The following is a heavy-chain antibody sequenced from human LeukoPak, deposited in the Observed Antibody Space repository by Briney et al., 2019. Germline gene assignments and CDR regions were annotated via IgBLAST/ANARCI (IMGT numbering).Heavy chain of an antibody. V-gene: IGHV3-30*18. CDR2: ISYDGSNK. CDR3: AKDLVVAAPGDY. Sequence: GGSLRLSCAASGFTFSSYGMHWVRQAPGKGLEWVAVISYDGSNKYYADSVKGRFTISRDNSKNTLYLQMNSLRAEDTAVYYCAKDLVVAAPGDYWGQGTLVTVSS. CDR1: GFTFSSYG. J-gene: IGHJ4*02. D-gene: IGHD2-15*01.